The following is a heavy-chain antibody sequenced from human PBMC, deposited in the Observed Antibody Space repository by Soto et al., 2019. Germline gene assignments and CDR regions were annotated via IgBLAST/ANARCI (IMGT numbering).Heavy chain of an antibody. V-gene: IGHV1-18*01. CDR2: ISAYNGHT. CDR3: ARTTVTSPSDAFDI. D-gene: IGHD4-17*01. CDR1: GYTFTNYK. J-gene: IGHJ3*02. Sequence: QVQLVQSGAEVKKPGASVKVSCEASGYTFTNYKITWVRKAPGQGLEWMGWISAYNGHTNYAQKFQGRVTMTTDTSTSAAYMELRSLRSDDTAVYYCARTTVTSPSDAFDIWGQGTMVTVSS.